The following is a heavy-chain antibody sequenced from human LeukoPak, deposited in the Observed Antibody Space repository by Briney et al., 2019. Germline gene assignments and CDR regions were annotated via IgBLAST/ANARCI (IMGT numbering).Heavy chain of an antibody. J-gene: IGHJ5*02. CDR2: INHSGST. CDR3: AGSRGRAGGTRFGGPNWFDP. CDR1: GGSFSGYY. V-gene: IGHV4-34*01. Sequence: SETLSLTCAVYGGSFSGYYWSWIRQPPGKGLEWIGEINHSGSTNYNPSPKSRVTISVDTSKNQFSLKLSAVTAADTAVYYCAGSRGRAGGTRFGGPNWFDPWGQGTLVTVSS. D-gene: IGHD3-16*01.